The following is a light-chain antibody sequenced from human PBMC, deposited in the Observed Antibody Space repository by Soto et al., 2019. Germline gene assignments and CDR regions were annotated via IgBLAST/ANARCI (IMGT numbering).Light chain of an antibody. CDR2: AAT. CDR1: QSVNTY. Sequence: DIQMTQSPSSLSASVGDRVTITCRASQSVNTYLNWYQKRQGKAPKLLIYAATSLQSGVPPRFSGSGSGTDFNLTISSLQPEDFATYYCQQSHNFPYTFGLGTMLEVK. V-gene: IGKV1-39*01. CDR3: QQSHNFPYT. J-gene: IGKJ2*01.